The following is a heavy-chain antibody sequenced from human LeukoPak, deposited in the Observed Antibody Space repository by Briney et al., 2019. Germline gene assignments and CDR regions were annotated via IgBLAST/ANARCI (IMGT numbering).Heavy chain of an antibody. V-gene: IGHV1-69*04. CDR3: ARDQGYYYDSSGYYEDY. Sequence: ASVKVSCKASGGTFSSYAISWVRQAPGQGLEWMGRIIPILGIANYAQKFQGRVTITADKSTSTAYMELSSLRSEDTAVYYCARDQGYYYDSSGYYEDYWGQGTLVTVSS. J-gene: IGHJ4*02. D-gene: IGHD3-22*01. CDR2: IIPILGIA. CDR1: GGTFSSYA.